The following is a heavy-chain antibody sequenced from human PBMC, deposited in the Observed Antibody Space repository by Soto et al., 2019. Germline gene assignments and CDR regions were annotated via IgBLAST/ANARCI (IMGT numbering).Heavy chain of an antibody. V-gene: IGHV3-21*01. CDR2: ISSTSSDI. J-gene: IGHJ4*02. CDR1: GFTSSYYT. Sequence: KPGGSLRLSCAASGFTSSYYTLHWVRQAPGKGPEWVSSISSTSSDIYYADSVKGRFTISRDNAKNSLYLQMTSLRADDTAVYYCARDSSDSWHGVYWGQGALVTVSS. D-gene: IGHD3-10*01. CDR3: ARDSSDSWHGVY.